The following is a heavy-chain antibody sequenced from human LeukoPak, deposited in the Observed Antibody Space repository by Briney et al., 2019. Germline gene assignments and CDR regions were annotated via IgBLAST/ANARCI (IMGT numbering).Heavy chain of an antibody. CDR1: GFIFTNYF. CDR2: ISGSGGST. V-gene: IGHV3-23*01. J-gene: IGHJ4*02. Sequence: QPGGSLRLSCAASGFIFTNYFMSWVRQAPGKGLEWVSAISGSGGSTYYADSVKGRFTISRDNSKNTLYLQMNSLRAEDTAVYYCAKVPIRDSSGWYRGSYFDYWGQGTLVTVSS. D-gene: IGHD6-19*01. CDR3: AKVPIRDSSGWYRGSYFDY.